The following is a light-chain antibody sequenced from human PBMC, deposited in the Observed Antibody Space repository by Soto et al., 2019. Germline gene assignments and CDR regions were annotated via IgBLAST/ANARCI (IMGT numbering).Light chain of an antibody. V-gene: IGKV3-11*01. CDR1: QNVINF. J-gene: IGKJ4*01. Sequence: EIVLTQSPATLSLSPGEGATLSCRASQNVINFLAWYQQKPGQAPRLLIYDTSNRATGIPARFSGSGSGTDFTLTISSLEPEDSAVYYWQQRTKWPLTFGGGTKVEI. CDR3: QQRTKWPLT. CDR2: DTS.